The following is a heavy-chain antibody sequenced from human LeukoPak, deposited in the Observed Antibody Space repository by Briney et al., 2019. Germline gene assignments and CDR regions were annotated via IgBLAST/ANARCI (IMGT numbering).Heavy chain of an antibody. CDR2: IYYNGRT. CDR1: GGSISSYY. Sequence: TSETLSLTCTVSGGSISSYYWSWIRQPPGKGLEWIGYIYYNGRTTYNPSLSSRVTISVDMSKNQFSLKLSSVSAADTAIYYCARHGAKVALNDAFDVWGQGTVVTVSS. V-gene: IGHV4-59*08. D-gene: IGHD2-15*01. J-gene: IGHJ3*01. CDR3: ARHGAKVALNDAFDV.